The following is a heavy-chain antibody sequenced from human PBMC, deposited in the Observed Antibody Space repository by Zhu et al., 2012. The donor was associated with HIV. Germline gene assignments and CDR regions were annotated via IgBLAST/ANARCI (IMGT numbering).Heavy chain of an antibody. CDR1: GFTFNDYA. J-gene: IGHJ6*02. D-gene: IGHD3-22*01. V-gene: IGHV3-20*04. Sequence: EVQLVESGGGVIRPGGSLRLSCSASGFTFNDYAMTWVRQVPGKGLEWVSGVNWNGASTGYADSVKGRFTISRDNARNSLHLQMNSLRVEDTALYYCAKDEGGRITMNSSWSVPPVMDVWGQGTTVT. CDR3: AKDEGGRITMNSSWSVPPVMDV. CDR2: VNWNGAST.